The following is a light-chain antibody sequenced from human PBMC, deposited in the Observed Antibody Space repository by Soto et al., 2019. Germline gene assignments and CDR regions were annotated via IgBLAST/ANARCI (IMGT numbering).Light chain of an antibody. CDR3: QQYYTYWT. CDR2: AAS. V-gene: IGKV1-5*01. J-gene: IGKJ1*01. Sequence: DIQMTQSPSTLSASEGDRVTITCRASQSISSWLAWYQQKPGKAPKLLIYAASNLQSGVPSRFSGSGSGTEFALTISSLQPDDFATYYCQQYYTYWTFGQGNKV. CDR1: QSISSW.